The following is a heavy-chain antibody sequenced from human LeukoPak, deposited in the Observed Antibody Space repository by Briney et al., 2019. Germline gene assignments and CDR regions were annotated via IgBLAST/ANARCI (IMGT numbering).Heavy chain of an antibody. V-gene: IGHV7-4-1*02. CDR1: GHTFTHYA. CDR2: INTNTGNP. D-gene: IGHD3-22*01. CDR3: VTRDGVSSGFFNLDY. Sequence: ASVKVSCKASGHTFTHYAMNWVRQAPGQGLEWMGWINTNTGNPTYAQGFTGRFVFSLDTSVSTAYLQISSLKAEDTAVYYCVTRDGVSSGFFNLDYWGQGTLVTVSS. J-gene: IGHJ4*02.